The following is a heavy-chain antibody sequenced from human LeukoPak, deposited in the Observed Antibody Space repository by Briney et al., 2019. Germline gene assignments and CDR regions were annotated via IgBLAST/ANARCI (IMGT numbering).Heavy chain of an antibody. CDR2: INPNSGGT. CDR1: GYTFTGYY. J-gene: IGHJ2*01. CDR3: ARVPYSSSSYFDL. Sequence: GASVKVSCKASGYTFTGYYMHWVRQAPGQGLEWMGWINPNSGGTNYAQKFQGRVTMTRDTSISTAYMELSRLRSDDTAVYYCARVPYSSSSYFDLWGRGTLVTVSS. D-gene: IGHD6-6*01. V-gene: IGHV1-2*02.